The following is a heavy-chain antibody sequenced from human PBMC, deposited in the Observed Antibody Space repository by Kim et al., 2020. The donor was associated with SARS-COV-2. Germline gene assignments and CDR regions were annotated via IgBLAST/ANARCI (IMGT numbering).Heavy chain of an antibody. D-gene: IGHD5-18*01. V-gene: IGHV3-30*07. CDR3: ARGVRAPTKRGYSYGSYFDY. Sequence: RFTISRDNSKNTLYLQMNSLRAEDTAVYYCARGVRAPTKRGYSYGSYFDYWGQGTLVTVSS. J-gene: IGHJ4*02.